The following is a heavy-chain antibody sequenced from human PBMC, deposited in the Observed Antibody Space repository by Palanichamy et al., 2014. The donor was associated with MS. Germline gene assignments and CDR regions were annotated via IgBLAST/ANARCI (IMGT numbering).Heavy chain of an antibody. Sequence: EVQLVESEGGLVQPGGSLRLSCVASGFTFSNYAMTWVRQAPGDGGWEWVSAISANGGNTYYADSVKGRFTISRDTSKNTLYLQVNSLRGEDTAIYYCARHRGETGTTRLTFDYWGQGTLVTVSS. CDR1: GFTFSNYA. V-gene: IGHV3-23*04. J-gene: IGHJ4*02. CDR2: ISANGGNT. D-gene: IGHD1-1*01. CDR3: ARHRGETGTTRLTFDY.